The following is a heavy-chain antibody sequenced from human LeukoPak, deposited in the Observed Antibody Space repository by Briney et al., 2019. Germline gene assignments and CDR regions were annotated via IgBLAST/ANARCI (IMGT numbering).Heavy chain of an antibody. Sequence: PGGSLRLSCAASDYWMNWVRQAPGKGLEWVSYISSTGTTIYYADSVKGRFTISRDNAKNSLYLQMNSLRAEDTAVYYCARDIRGLGSCFDYWGQGTLVTVSS. CDR1: DYW. D-gene: IGHD3-10*01. J-gene: IGHJ4*02. CDR2: ISSTGTTI. V-gene: IGHV3-48*04. CDR3: ARDIRGLGSCFDY.